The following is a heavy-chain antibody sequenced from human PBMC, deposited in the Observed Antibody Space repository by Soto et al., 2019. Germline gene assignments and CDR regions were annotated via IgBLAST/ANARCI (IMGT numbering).Heavy chain of an antibody. Sequence: GRALRLSCAASGCTFSTYAMHWVRHAPGKGLEYVSAISSNGGSTYYANSVRGRFTISRDNSKNTLYLQMGSLRGDDMAVYYCARRYCSGIYPHYGMEVWGQAPAVTVFS. V-gene: IGHV3-64*01. J-gene: IGHJ6*02. CDR1: GCTFSTYA. CDR2: ISSNGGST. CDR3: ARRYCSGIYPHYGMEV. D-gene: IGHD3-10*01.